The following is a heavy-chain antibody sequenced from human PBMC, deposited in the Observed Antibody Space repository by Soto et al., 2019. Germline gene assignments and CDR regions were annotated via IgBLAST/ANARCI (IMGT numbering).Heavy chain of an antibody. J-gene: IGHJ4*02. D-gene: IGHD3-10*01. Sequence: GGSLRLSCAASGFTFSSYAMSWVRQAPGKGLEWVSAISGSGGSTYYADSVKGRFTISRDNSKNTLYLQMNSLRAEDTAVYYCAKDIGIWFGESEHIFDYWGQGTLVTVSS. CDR3: AKDIGIWFGESEHIFDY. CDR1: GFTFSSYA. V-gene: IGHV3-23*01. CDR2: ISGSGGST.